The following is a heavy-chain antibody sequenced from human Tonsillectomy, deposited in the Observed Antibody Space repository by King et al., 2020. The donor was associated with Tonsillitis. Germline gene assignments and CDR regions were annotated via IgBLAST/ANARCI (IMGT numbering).Heavy chain of an antibody. V-gene: IGHV1-2*02. Sequence: QLVQSGAEVKKPGASVKVSCKASGYIFTDDYMHWVRQAPGQGLEWRGWINPNSGGTNFAQKFQGRVTMTRDTSISTAYMELSRLRSDDTAVFYCATYNVEVAGFDYWGQGTLVTVSS. CDR2: INPNSGGT. D-gene: IGHD6-19*01. J-gene: IGHJ4*02. CDR3: ATYNVEVAGFDY. CDR1: GYIFTDDY.